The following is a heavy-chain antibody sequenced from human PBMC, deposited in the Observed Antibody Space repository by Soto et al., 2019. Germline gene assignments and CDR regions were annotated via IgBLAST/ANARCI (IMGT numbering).Heavy chain of an antibody. D-gene: IGHD4-17*01. CDR1: GYNLSNYY. V-gene: IGHV5-10-1*01. CDR3: ATLKWDYGYYDS. Sequence: GESLKISFEGSGYNLSNYYISWVRHLPGKGLEWIVWGDPSEHYTNYSPSFQGHVSISADMSITTAFLLLRSLKASDSGMYYCATLKWDYGYYDSWVQGTMVTVSS. J-gene: IGHJ4*02. CDR2: GDPSEHYT.